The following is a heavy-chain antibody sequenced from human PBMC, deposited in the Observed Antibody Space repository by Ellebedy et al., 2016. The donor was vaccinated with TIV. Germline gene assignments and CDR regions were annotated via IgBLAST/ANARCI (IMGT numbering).Heavy chain of an antibody. V-gene: IGHV4-34*01. CDR1: GGSFSGYY. J-gene: IGHJ1*01. CDR2: INHNGKT. D-gene: IGHD2-21*02. Sequence: SETLSLTCAVYGGSFSGYYWSWIRQPPGKGLEWIGEINHNGKTNYSPSIKSRVTVSVDTSKNQFSLKLSSVTAADTAVYYCARGLTYCGGDCSGYFQHWGQGTLVTVSS. CDR3: ARGLTYCGGDCSGYFQH.